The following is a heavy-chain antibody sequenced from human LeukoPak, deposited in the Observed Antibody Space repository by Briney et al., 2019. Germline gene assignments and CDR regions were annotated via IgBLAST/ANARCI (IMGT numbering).Heavy chain of an antibody. CDR3: ARVLYGDYTIDY. CDR2: INHSGST. V-gene: IGHV4-34*01. Sequence: KPSETLSLTCAVYGGSFSGYYWSWIRQPPGKGLEWIGEINHSGSTNYNPSLKSRVTISVDTSKNQFSLKLSSVTAADTAVYYCARVLYGDYTIDYWGQGTLVTVSS. J-gene: IGHJ4*02. D-gene: IGHD4-17*01. CDR1: GGSFSGYY.